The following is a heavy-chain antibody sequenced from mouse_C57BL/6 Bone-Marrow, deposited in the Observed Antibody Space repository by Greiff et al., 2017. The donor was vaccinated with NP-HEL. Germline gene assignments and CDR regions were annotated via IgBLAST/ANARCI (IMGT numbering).Heavy chain of an antibody. J-gene: IGHJ2*01. CDR2: IYPGSGST. V-gene: IGHV1-55*01. D-gene: IGHD1-1*01. CDR3: ASKRSYYNGSSYDFDY. CDR1: GYTFTSYW. Sequence: QVQLQQPGAELVKPGASVKMSCKASGYTFTSYWITWVKQRPGQGLEWIGDIYPGSGSTNYNEKFKSKATLTVDTSSSTAYMQLSSLTSEDSAVYYCASKRSYYNGSSYDFDYWGQGTTLTVSS.